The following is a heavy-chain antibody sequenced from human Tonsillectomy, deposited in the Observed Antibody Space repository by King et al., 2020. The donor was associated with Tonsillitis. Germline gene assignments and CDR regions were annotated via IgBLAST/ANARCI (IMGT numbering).Heavy chain of an antibody. D-gene: IGHD6-13*01. J-gene: IGHJ6*03. CDR2: MSYDGSSK. CDR3: ARDTGIAAAGTWYYYYMDV. CDR1: GFTFSSYA. V-gene: IGHV3-30*14. Sequence: VQLVESGGGVAQPGRSLRLSCAASGFTFSSYAMHWVRQAPGKGLEWVAAMSYDGSSKYFADSVKGRFTISRDNSKNTVYLQINSLRAEDTAVYYCARDTGIAAAGTWYYYYMDVWGKGSTVTVSS.